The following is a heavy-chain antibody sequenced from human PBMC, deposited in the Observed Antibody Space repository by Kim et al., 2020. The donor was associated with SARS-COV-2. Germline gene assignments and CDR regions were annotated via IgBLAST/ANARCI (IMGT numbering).Heavy chain of an antibody. J-gene: IGHJ3*02. CDR1: GYTFTSYA. D-gene: IGHD2-2*01. CDR3: ARDDVDLVKYQLHDAFDI. Sequence: ASVKVSCKASGYTFTSYAMHWVRQAPGQRLEWMGWINAGNGNTKYSQKFQGRVTITRDTSASTAYMELSSLRSEDTAVYYCARDDVDLVKYQLHDAFDIWGQGTMVTVSS. V-gene: IGHV1-3*01. CDR2: INAGNGNT.